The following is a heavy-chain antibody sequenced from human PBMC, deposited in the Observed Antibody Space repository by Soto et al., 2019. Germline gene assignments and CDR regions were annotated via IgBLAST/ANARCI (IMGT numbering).Heavy chain of an antibody. CDR2: ISSSSSHI. J-gene: IGHJ4*02. V-gene: IGHV3-21*06. CDR3: ARESEDLTSNFDY. Sequence: SGFTFSIYGMHWVRQAPGKGLEWVSSISSSSSHIYYADSVKGRFTISRDNAKNSLYLEMNSLRAEDTAVYYCARESEDLTSNFDYWGQGTLVTVSS. CDR1: GFTFSIYG.